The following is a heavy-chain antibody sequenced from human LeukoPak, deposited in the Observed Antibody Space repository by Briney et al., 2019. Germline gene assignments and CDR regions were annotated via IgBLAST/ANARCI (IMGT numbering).Heavy chain of an antibody. CDR2: ISADSATT. V-gene: IGHV3-23*01. Sequence: GGSLRLSCAASGFNFGSYSMTWVRQAPGKGLEWVSVISADSATTFYADSVKGRFSISRDNAKNTVFLQMSSLRAEDTALYYCARKSASGNYPLDYWGQGTLVTVSS. D-gene: IGHD3-10*01. CDR3: ARKSASGNYPLDY. J-gene: IGHJ4*02. CDR1: GFNFGSYS.